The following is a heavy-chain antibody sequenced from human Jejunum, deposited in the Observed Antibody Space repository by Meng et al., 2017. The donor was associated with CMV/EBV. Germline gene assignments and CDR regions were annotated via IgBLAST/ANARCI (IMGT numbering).Heavy chain of an antibody. D-gene: IGHD6-13*01. J-gene: IGHJ4*02. V-gene: IGHV4-59*01. Sequence: ISSYFWTWIRQPPGKGLEWLGYMYYDGGSTNYNPSLKSRVTISVDSPENQFSLKLTSVTAADTAVYYCARVPAELGSSSSSYYFDSWGQGTLVTVSS. CDR3: ARVPAELGSSSSSYYFDS. CDR1: ISSYF. CDR2: MYYDGGST.